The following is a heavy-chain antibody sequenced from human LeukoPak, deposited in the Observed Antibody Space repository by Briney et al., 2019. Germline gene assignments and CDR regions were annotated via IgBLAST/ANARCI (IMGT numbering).Heavy chain of an antibody. Sequence: ASVKVSCKASGYTFTGYYMHWVRQAPGQGLEWMGWINPNSGGTNYAQKFQGRVTMTRDTSISTAYMELSRLRSDDTAVYYCAREGDGYNWNRPSDPGGQGTLVTVSS. CDR1: GYTFTGYY. V-gene: IGHV1-2*02. CDR2: INPNSGGT. J-gene: IGHJ5*02. D-gene: IGHD1-1*01. CDR3: AREGDGYNWNRPSDP.